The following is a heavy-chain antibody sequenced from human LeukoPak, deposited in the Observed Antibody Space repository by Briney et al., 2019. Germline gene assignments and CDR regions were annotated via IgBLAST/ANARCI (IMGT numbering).Heavy chain of an antibody. Sequence: GGSLRLSCAASGFTFSSYAMSWVRQAPGKGLEWVSAISGSGGSTYYADSVKGRFTISRDNSKNTLYLQMNSLRAEDTAVYYCARDPSGSYSGFDYWGQGTLVTVSS. V-gene: IGHV3-23*01. CDR3: ARDPSGSYSGFDY. J-gene: IGHJ4*02. CDR2: ISGSGGST. D-gene: IGHD1-26*01. CDR1: GFTFSSYA.